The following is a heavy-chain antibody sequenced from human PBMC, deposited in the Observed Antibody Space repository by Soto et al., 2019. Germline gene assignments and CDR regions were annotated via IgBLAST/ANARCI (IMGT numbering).Heavy chain of an antibody. CDR1: SGSVSSHSYY. J-gene: IGHJ6*02. V-gene: IGHV4-61*01. CDR2: IYYSGRT. Sequence: QVQLQESGPGLVRPSETLSLTCTVSSGSVSSHSYYWSWIRQPPGKGLEWIGYIYYSGRTYYNPSLKSQVTISVDTSKNQFSLKLRSVTAADTAVYYCARTYCSSASCYGLYYFGMDVWGQGTTVIVSS. CDR3: ARTYCSSASCYGLYYFGMDV. D-gene: IGHD2-2*01.